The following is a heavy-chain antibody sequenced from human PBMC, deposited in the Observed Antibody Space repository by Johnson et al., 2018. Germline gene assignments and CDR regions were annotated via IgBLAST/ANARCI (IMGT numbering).Heavy chain of an antibody. J-gene: IGHJ6*03. Sequence: QVQLQESGPGLVKPSETLSLTCTVSGGSISSTSYYWGWIRQPPGKGLEWIGSIYYSGYTYYNPSLKSRVTISVDTSKNQFSLTLGSVTAADTAVYYCRVADGASSRNYFMDVWGKGTTVTVSS. CDR3: RVADGASSRNYFMDV. CDR2: IYYSGYT. CDR1: GGSISSTSYY. D-gene: IGHD5-24*01. V-gene: IGHV4-39*07.